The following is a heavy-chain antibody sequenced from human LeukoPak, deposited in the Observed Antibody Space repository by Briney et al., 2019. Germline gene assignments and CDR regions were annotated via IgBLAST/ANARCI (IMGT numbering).Heavy chain of an antibody. CDR1: GGTFSSYA. D-gene: IGHD2-21*02. J-gene: IGHJ5*02. V-gene: IGHV1-69*04. Sequence: SVKVSCKASGGTFSSYAISWVRQAPGQGLEWMGRIIPILGIANYAQKFQGRVTITADKSTSTAYMELSSLRSEDTAVYYCARDRCGGDCYASVWFDPWGQGTLVTVSS. CDR2: IIPILGIA. CDR3: ARDRCGGDCYASVWFDP.